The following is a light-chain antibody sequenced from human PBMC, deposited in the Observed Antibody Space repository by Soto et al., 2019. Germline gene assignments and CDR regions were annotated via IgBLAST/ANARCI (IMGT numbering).Light chain of an antibody. CDR3: QTWGSGIRVV. CDR1: SGHSSYA. Sequence: QLVLTQSPSASASLGASVKLTCTLSSGHSSYAIAWHQQQPEKGPRYLMKLNSDGSHSKGDGIPDRFSGSSSGAERYLTISSLQSEDEADYYCQTWGSGIRVVFGGGTKLT. V-gene: IGLV4-69*01. CDR2: LNSDGSH. J-gene: IGLJ2*01.